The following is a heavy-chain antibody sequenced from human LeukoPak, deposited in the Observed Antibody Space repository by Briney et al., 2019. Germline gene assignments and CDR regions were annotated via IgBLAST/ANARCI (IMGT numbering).Heavy chain of an antibody. D-gene: IGHD1-26*01. Sequence: PGGSLRLSCAASGFTISTYWMSWVRQAPGKGLEWVSAISGSGGSTYHADSVKGRFTISRDNSKNTLYLQMNSLRAEDTAVYYCAKVLSGTFDYWGQGTLVTVSS. V-gene: IGHV3-23*01. CDR3: AKVLSGTFDY. CDR1: GFTISTYW. CDR2: ISGSGGST. J-gene: IGHJ4*02.